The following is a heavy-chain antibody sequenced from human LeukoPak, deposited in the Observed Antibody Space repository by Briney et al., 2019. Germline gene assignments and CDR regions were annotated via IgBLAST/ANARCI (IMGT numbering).Heavy chain of an antibody. Sequence: PGGSLRRSCAASGFTVSSNYMSRVRQAPGKGLEWVSVIYSGGSTYYADSVKGRFTISRDNSKNTLYLQMNSLRAEDTAVYYCARDTVGASLFGGQGTLVTVSS. CDR2: IYSGGST. D-gene: IGHD1-26*01. V-gene: IGHV3-66*01. CDR1: GFTVSSNY. CDR3: ARDTVGASLF. J-gene: IGHJ4*02.